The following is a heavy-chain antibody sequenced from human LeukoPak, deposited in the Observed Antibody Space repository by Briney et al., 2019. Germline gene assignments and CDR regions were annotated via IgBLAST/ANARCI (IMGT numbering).Heavy chain of an antibody. CDR2: IIPILRTP. CDR3: TRGSDSYYYYSMDV. J-gene: IGHJ6*03. CDR1: GYTFSNYA. V-gene: IGHV1-69*05. Sequence: ASLKVSCKASGYTFSNYAINWVRQAPGQGLEWMGGIIPILRTPSYAEKFQGRATITTDESTSTAHMELSGLRSEDTAVYYCTRGSDSYYYYSMDVWGRGTTVIVSS.